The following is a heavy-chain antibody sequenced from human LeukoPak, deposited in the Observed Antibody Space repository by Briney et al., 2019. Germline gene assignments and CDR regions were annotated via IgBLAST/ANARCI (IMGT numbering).Heavy chain of an antibody. CDR2: IYTSGST. D-gene: IGHD2-2*02. CDR3: ARVRVVPAAISLLADAFDI. CDR1: GGSFSSYY. J-gene: IGHJ3*02. V-gene: IGHV4-4*07. Sequence: SETLSLTCTVSGGSFSSYYWSWIRQPAGKGLEWIGGIYTSGSTNYNPSLKSRVTMSVDTSKNQFSLKLSSVTAADTAVYYWARVRVVPAAISLLADAFDIWGQGTMVTVSS.